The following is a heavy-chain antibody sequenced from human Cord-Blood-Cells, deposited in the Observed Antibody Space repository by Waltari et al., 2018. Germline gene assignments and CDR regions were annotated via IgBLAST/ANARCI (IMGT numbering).Heavy chain of an antibody. CDR3: AREVAAAGTDY. CDR2: ISSSISYI. D-gene: IGHD6-13*01. V-gene: IGHV3-21*01. CDR1: GSTFSSYS. Sequence: EVQLVESGGGLVKPGGSLRLSCAASGSTFSSYSMNWVRMAPGKGLEWVSSISSSISYIYYADSVKGRFTISRDNAKNSLYLQMNSLRAEDTAVYYCAREVAAAGTDYWGQGTLVTVSS. J-gene: IGHJ4*02.